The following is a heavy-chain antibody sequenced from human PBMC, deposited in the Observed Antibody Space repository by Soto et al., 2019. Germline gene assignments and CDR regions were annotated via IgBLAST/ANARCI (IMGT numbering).Heavy chain of an antibody. Sequence: HGESLKISCKGSGYSFTSYWIGSVRQMQGKGLEWMGLIYPGDSDTRYSPSFQGQATISADESISTAYLQWSSLKASDTAMYDCARARYYDFWSGYPAGPYYYYYGMDVWGQGTTVTVSS. J-gene: IGHJ6*02. V-gene: IGHV5-51*01. CDR2: IYPGDSDT. CDR3: ARARYYDFWSGYPAGPYYYYYGMDV. CDR1: GYSFTSYW. D-gene: IGHD3-3*01.